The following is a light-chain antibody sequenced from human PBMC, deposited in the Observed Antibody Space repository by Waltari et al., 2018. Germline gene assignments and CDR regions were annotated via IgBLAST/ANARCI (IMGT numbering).Light chain of an antibody. CDR3: MQALQTPLT. V-gene: IGKV2-28*01. Sequence: DIVMTQSPPSLPVTPGEPASISCRSSQSLLHSNVYNYLDWYLQKPGQSPQLLIYLGSHRASWVPDRFSGSGSGTDFTLKISRVEAEDVGVYYCMQALQTPLTFGGGTKVEIK. CDR2: LGS. CDR1: QSLLHSNVYNY. J-gene: IGKJ4*01.